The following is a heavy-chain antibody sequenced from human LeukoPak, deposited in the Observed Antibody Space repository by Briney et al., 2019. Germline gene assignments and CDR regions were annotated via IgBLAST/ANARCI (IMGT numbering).Heavy chain of an antibody. J-gene: IGHJ3*02. CDR2: IYPGDSDT. Sequence: GESLKISCKGSGYSFSSYWIGWVRQMPGKGLEWMGIIYPGDSDTRYGPSFQGQVTIPADKSIRTAYLQWSSLKASDTAIYYCAKTRDGFLSGAFDIWGQGTMVTVSS. CDR1: GYSFSSYW. CDR3: AKTRDGFLSGAFDI. V-gene: IGHV5-51*01. D-gene: IGHD5-24*01.